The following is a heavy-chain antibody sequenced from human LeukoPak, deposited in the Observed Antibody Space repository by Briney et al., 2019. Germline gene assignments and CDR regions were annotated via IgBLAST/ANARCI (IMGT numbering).Heavy chain of an antibody. CDR3: ARDPPYSSSRRDY. CDR1: GFIFSTSY. J-gene: IGHJ4*02. CDR2: MYSGGTA. D-gene: IGHD6-13*01. V-gene: IGHV3-53*01. Sequence: GGSLRLSCAASGFIFSTSYMSWVRQAPGKGLEWVSIMYSGGTASYSDSVKGRFTVSRDNSKNTLYLQMNTLRAEDTAVYYCARDPPYSSSRRDYWGQGTLVTVSS.